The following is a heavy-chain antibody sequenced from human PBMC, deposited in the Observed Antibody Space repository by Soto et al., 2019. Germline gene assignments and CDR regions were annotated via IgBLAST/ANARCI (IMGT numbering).Heavy chain of an antibody. V-gene: IGHV1-2*02. Sequence: GASVKVSCKASGYTFTGYCMHWVRQAPGQGLEWMGWINPNSGGTNYAQKFQGRVTMTRDTSISTAYMELSRLRSDGTAVYYCARIPPTSSPSLTSDYWGQGTLVTVSS. CDR3: ARIPPTSSPSLTSDY. CDR2: INPNSGGT. J-gene: IGHJ4*02. CDR1: GYTFTGYC. D-gene: IGHD6-6*01.